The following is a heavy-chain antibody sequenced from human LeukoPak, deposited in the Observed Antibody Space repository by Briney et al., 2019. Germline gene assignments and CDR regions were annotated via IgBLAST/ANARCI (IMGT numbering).Heavy chain of an antibody. D-gene: IGHD5-18*01. V-gene: IGHV3-23*01. CDR2: ISGSGGST. J-gene: IGHJ3*02. CDR3: AKAPRGYADI. Sequence: GGSLRLSCAASGFTFSSYAMSGFGQAPGKGLEWVSAISGSGGSTYYADSVKGRFTISRDNSKNTLYLQMNSLRAEDTAVYYCAKAPRGYADIWGQGTMVTVSS. CDR1: GFTFSSYA.